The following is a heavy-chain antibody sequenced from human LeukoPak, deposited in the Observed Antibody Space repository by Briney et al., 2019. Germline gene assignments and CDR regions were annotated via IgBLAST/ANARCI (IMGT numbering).Heavy chain of an antibody. D-gene: IGHD3-22*01. J-gene: IGHJ4*02. Sequence: GGSLRLACAASGFTVSSNYMSWDRQAPGKGLEWVSVIYSGGSTYYADSVKGRFTISRDNSKNTLYLQMNSLRAEDTAVYYCAGGGYYYDSSGPIFDYWGQGTLVTVSS. CDR1: GFTVSSNY. CDR3: AGGGYYYDSSGPIFDY. CDR2: IYSGGST. V-gene: IGHV3-53*01.